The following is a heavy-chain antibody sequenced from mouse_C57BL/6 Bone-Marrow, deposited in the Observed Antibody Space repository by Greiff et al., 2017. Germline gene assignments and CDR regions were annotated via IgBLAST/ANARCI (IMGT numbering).Heavy chain of an antibody. CDR3: AREYYSNFYAMDY. CDR1: GYTFTSYW. D-gene: IGHD2-5*01. J-gene: IGHJ4*01. Sequence: VHLVESGAELVKPGASVKMSCKASGYTFTSYWITWVKQRPGQGLEWIGDIYPGSGSTNYNEKFKSKATLTVDTSSSTAYMQLSSLTSEDSAVYYCAREYYSNFYAMDYWGQGTSVTVSS. CDR2: IYPGSGST. V-gene: IGHV1-55*01.